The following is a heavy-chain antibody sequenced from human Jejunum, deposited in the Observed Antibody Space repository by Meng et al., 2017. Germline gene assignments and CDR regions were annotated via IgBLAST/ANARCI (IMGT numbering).Heavy chain of an antibody. V-gene: IGHV3-9*01. Sequence: SLKISCAASGFTFDDYAMHWVRQAPAKGPEWVSRINWNSGYIEYADSVRGRFTISRDNAKNSLYLQMNNLRLEDTALYYCAKEQTVALDYWGQGTLVTVSS. J-gene: IGHJ4*02. CDR3: AKEQTVALDY. CDR1: GFTFDDYA. CDR2: INWNSGYI. D-gene: IGHD6-19*01.